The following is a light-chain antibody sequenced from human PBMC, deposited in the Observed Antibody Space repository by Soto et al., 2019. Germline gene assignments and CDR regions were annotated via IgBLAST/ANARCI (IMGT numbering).Light chain of an antibody. CDR3: AAWDDSLNGVL. V-gene: IGLV1-44*01. CDR2: SNN. J-gene: IGLJ2*01. Sequence: QSVLTQPPSASGTAGQRVTISCSGSSSNIGINTVNWYQQLPGTAPKLLIYSNNQRPSGVTDRFSGSKSGTSASLAISGLQSEDEADYYCAAWDDSLNGVLFGGGTKLTVL. CDR1: SSNIGINT.